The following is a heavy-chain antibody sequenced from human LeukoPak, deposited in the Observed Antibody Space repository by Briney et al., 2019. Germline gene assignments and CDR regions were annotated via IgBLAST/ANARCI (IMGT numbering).Heavy chain of an antibody. CDR1: GFTFSSYS. D-gene: IGHD3-22*01. V-gene: IGHV3-48*01. Sequence: PGGSLRLSCAASGFTFSSYSMNWVRQAPGKGLEWVSYISSSSSTIYYADSVKGRFTISRDNSKNTLYLQMNSLRAEDTAVYYCAKDEPNDSSGGPAFDIWGQGTMVTVSS. CDR3: AKDEPNDSSGGPAFDI. J-gene: IGHJ3*02. CDR2: ISSSSSTI.